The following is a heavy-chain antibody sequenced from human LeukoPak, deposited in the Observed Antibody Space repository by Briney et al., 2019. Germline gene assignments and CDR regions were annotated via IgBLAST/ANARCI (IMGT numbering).Heavy chain of an antibody. CDR1: GGSISSNNW. CDR3: ARGFYGSGSYSSPGFHAFDV. CDR2: IYHSGST. V-gene: IGHV4-4*02. Sequence: SETLSLTCAVSGGSISSNNWWSWVRPPPGKGLEWIGEIYHSGSTDYNPSLESRVTISVDKSKNQFSLKLSSVTAADTAVYYCARGFYGSGSYSSPGFHAFDVWGQGTTVTVSS. D-gene: IGHD3-10*01. J-gene: IGHJ3*01.